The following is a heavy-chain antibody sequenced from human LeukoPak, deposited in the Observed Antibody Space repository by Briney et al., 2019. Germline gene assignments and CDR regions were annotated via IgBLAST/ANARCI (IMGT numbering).Heavy chain of an antibody. CDR1: GFTFSSYS. D-gene: IGHD3-3*01. J-gene: IGHJ3*02. V-gene: IGHV3-48*01. CDR3: ARGRTYYDFWSGPSTRDAFDI. Sequence: QPGGSLRLSCAASGFTFSSYSMNWVCQAPGKGLEWVSYISSSSSTIYYADSVKGRFTISRDNANNSLYLQMNSLRAEDTAVYYCARGRTYYDFWSGPSTRDAFDIWGQGTMVTVSS. CDR2: ISSSSSTI.